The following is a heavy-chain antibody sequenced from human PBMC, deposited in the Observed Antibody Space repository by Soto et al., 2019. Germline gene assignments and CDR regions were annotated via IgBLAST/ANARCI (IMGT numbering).Heavy chain of an antibody. CDR2: IKSKTDGGTT. V-gene: IGHV3-15*07. CDR1: GFTFSNSW. J-gene: IGHJ3*02. Sequence: PRGALRLSCAASGFTFSNSWMNLVRQAPGKGLEWVGRIKSKTDGGTTDYAAPVKGRFTISREDSKNTLYLQMNSLKTEDTAVYYCNKGRLFDIWGQGTMDPVSS. CDR3: NKGRLFDI. D-gene: IGHD1-1*01.